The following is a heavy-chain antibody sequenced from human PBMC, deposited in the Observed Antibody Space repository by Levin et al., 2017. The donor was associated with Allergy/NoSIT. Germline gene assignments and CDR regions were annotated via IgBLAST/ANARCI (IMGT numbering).Heavy chain of an antibody. CDR1: GFTFSSYG. CDR2: ISYDGSNK. CDR3: AKTAVAGTYYYYGMDV. D-gene: IGHD6-19*01. V-gene: IGHV3-30*18. Sequence: PGGSLRLSCAASGFTFSSYGMHWVRQAPGKGLEWVAVISYDGSNKYYADSVKGRFTISRDNSKNTLYLQMNSLRAEDTAVYYCAKTAVAGTYYYYGMDVWGRGTTVTVA. J-gene: IGHJ6*02.